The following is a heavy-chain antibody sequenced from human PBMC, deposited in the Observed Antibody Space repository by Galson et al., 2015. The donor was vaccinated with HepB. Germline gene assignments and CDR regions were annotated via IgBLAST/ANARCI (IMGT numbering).Heavy chain of an antibody. V-gene: IGHV3-48*03. CDR1: GFAFNTYD. CDR2: IGFTSSSI. CDR3: AREYSSSFGLHRSDM. D-gene: IGHD6-6*01. Sequence: SLRLSCAASGFAFNTYDMNWVRQAPGKGLEWVSYIGFTSSSIYYADSVKGRFTISRDNAKNTLFLQMSGLRAEDTAVYYCAREYSSSFGLHRSDMRGQGTMVTVSS. J-gene: IGHJ3*02.